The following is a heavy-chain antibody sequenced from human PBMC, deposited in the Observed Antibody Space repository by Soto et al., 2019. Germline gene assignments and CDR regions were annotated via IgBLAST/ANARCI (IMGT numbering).Heavy chain of an antibody. CDR2: IWYDGSNK. J-gene: IGHJ4*02. Sequence: PGGSLRLSCAASGFTFSSYGMHWVRQAPGKGLEWVAVIWYDGSNKYYADSVKGRFTISRDNSKNTLYLQMNSLRAEDTAVYYCARDGSPYTWDYWGQGTLVTVSS. V-gene: IGHV3-33*01. CDR1: GFTFSSYG. CDR3: ARDGSPYTWDY. D-gene: IGHD2-15*01.